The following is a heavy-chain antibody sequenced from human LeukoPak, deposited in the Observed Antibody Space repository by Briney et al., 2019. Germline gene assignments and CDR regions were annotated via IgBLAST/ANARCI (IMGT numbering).Heavy chain of an antibody. CDR1: GFIFSSYA. CDR2: ISYDDSDK. Sequence: GRSLLLSCAGSGFIFSSYALHWVRQAPGKGLEWVAVISYDDSDKYYTDSVEGRFSLSRDISKNTVSLQMNSLRAEDTAVYYCGRASGGGTFYLVDHWGQGTLVTVSP. D-gene: IGHD3-10*01. CDR3: GRASGGGTFYLVDH. V-gene: IGHV3-30*04. J-gene: IGHJ4*01.